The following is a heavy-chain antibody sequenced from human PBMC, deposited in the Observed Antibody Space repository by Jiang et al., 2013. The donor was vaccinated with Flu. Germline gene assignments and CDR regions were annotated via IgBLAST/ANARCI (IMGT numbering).Heavy chain of an antibody. J-gene: IGHJ4*02. CDR2: IDPSDSYT. V-gene: IGHV5-10-1*01. D-gene: IGHD1-26*01. Sequence: IDPSDSYTNYSPSFQGHVTISADKSISTAYLQWSSLKASDTAMYYCARRGAVVGATEYYFDYWGQGTLVTVSS. CDR3: ARRGAVVGATEYYFDY.